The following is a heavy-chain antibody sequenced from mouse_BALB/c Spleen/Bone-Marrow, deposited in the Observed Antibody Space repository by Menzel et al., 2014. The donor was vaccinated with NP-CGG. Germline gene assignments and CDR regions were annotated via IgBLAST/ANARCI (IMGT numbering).Heavy chain of an antibody. D-gene: IGHD2-14*01. V-gene: IGHV2-2*02. J-gene: IGHJ4*01. CDR2: IWSGGST. CDR3: ARNGGAYYRYYYAMDY. CDR1: GFSLPSYG. Sequence: QVQLKQSGPGLVQPSQSLSITCTVSGFSLPSYGVHWVRQSPGKGLEWLGVIWSGGSTDYNAAFISRLSISKDNSKSQVFFKMNSLQANDTAIYYCARNGGAYYRYYYAMDYWGQGTSVTVSS.